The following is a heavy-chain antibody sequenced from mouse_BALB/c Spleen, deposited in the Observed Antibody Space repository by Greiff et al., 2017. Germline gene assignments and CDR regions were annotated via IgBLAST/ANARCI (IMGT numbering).Heavy chain of an antibody. V-gene: IGHV1-82*01. CDR1: GYAFSSSW. D-gene: IGHD2-2*01. Sequence: VKVVESGPELVKPGASVKISCKASGYAFSSSWMNWVKQRPGQGLEWIGRIYPGDGDTNYNGKFKGKATLTADKSSSTAYMQLSSLTSVDSAVYFCASGVTTWEYFDVWGAGTTVTVSS. CDR2: IYPGDGDT. J-gene: IGHJ1*01. CDR3: ASGVTTWEYFDV.